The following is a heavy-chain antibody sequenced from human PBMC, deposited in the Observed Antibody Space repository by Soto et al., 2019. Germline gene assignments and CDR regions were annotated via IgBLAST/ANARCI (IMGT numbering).Heavy chain of an antibody. V-gene: IGHV4-39*01. CDR2: IYYSGST. D-gene: IGHD6-6*01. CDR3: ARQKPYSSSLHFDY. CDR1: GGSISSSSYY. J-gene: IGHJ4*02. Sequence: QLQLQESGPGLVKPSETLSLTCTVSGGSISSSSYYWGWIRQPPGKGLEWIGSIYYSGSTYYNPSLKSRVTISVDTSKNQFSLKLSSVTAADTAVYYCARQKPYSSSLHFDYWGQGTLVTVSS.